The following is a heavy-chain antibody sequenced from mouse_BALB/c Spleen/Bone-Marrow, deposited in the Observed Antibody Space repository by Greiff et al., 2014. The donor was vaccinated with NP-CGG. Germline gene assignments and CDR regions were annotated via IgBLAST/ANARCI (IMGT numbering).Heavy chain of an antibody. CDR2: INPYNNGT. J-gene: IGHJ2*01. V-gene: IGHV1-14*01. CDR1: GYTFTSYV. CDR3: AREGVDYFDY. Sequence: VQLKDSGPELVKPGASVKMSCKASGYTFTSYVMHWVKQKPGQGLEWIGYINPYNNGTKYNEKFKGKATLTSDKSSSTAYMELSSLTSEDSAVYYCAREGVDYFDYWGQGTTLTVSS.